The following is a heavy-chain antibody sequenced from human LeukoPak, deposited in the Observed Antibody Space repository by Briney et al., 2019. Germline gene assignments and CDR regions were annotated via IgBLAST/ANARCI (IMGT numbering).Heavy chain of an antibody. CDR3: ARDGPWSAAAGRSIDY. Sequence: ASVKVSCKASGYTFTGYYIHWVRQAPGQGLEWMGWINPNSGGTNYAQKFQGRVTMTRDTSISTAYMELSRLRSDDTAVYYCARDGPWSAAAGRSIDYWGQGTLVTVSS. V-gene: IGHV1-2*02. CDR1: GYTFTGYY. CDR2: INPNSGGT. D-gene: IGHD6-13*01. J-gene: IGHJ4*02.